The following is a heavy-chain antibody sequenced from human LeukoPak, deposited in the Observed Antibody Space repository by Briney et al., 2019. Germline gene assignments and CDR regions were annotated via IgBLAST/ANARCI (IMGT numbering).Heavy chain of an antibody. CDR3: AKDRQGYLDY. V-gene: IGHV3-9*03. CDR2: ISWNSGSI. CDR1: GFTFDDYA. Sequence: PGRSLRLSCAASGFTFDDYAMHWVRQAPGKGLEWVSGISWNSGSIGYADSVKGRFTISRDNAKNSLYLQMNSLRAEDMALYYCAKDRQGYLDYWGQGTLVTVSP. J-gene: IGHJ4*02.